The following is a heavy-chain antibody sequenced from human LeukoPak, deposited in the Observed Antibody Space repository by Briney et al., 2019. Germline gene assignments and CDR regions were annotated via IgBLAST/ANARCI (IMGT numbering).Heavy chain of an antibody. CDR1: GYSFTSYW. V-gene: IGHV5-10-1*01. D-gene: IGHD2-15*01. CDR2: IDPSDSYT. J-gene: IGHJ4*02. Sequence: GESLKISCKGSGYSFTSYWISWVRQMPGKGLEWMGRIDPSDSYTNYSPSFQGHVTISADKSISTAYLQWSSLKASDTAMYYCARPPKCSGGSCYSSDYWGQGTLVTVSS. CDR3: ARPPKCSGGSCYSSDY.